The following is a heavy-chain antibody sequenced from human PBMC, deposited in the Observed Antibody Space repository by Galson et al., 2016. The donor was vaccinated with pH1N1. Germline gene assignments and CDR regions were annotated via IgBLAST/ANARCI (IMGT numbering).Heavy chain of an antibody. CDR1: GASLSGGGFY. Sequence: TLSLTCIVSGASLSGGGFYWSWIRQHPGQGLEWLGYIYNSGSAYLNPSLKSRLTTTLDTSKSQVSLQLGSATGADMAVNFCAHGDHDVEGYPGMDVGGQGTTFIVS. V-gene: IGHV4-31*03. D-gene: IGHD4-17*01. CDR2: IYNSGSA. CDR3: AHGDHDVEGYPGMDV. J-gene: IGHJ6*02.